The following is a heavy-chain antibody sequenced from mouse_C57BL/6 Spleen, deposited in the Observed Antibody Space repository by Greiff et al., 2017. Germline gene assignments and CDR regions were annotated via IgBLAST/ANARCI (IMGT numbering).Heavy chain of an antibody. CDR1: GFTFSDYY. CDR3: ARPLTVVARGFAY. Sequence: DVMLVESGGGLVQPGGSLKLSCAASGFTFSDYYMYWVRQTPEKRLEWVAYISNGGGSTYYPDTVKGRFTISRDNAKNTLYLQMSRLKSEDTAMYYCARPLTVVARGFAYWGKGTLVTVSA. J-gene: IGHJ3*01. CDR2: ISNGGGST. D-gene: IGHD1-1*01. V-gene: IGHV5-12*01.